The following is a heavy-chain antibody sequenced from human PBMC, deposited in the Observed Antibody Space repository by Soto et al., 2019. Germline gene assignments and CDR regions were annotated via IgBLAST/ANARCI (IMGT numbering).Heavy chain of an antibody. CDR2: IVVGSGNT. V-gene: IGHV1-58*02. J-gene: IGHJ6*03. CDR1: GFTFTSSA. D-gene: IGHD2-2*01. Sequence: ASVKVSCKASGFTFTSSAMQWVRQARGQRLEWIGWIVVGSGNTNYARKFQERVTIPRDMSTSKAYMELSSLRSEDTAVYYCAAIPVVFDIVVVPAAMGMDVWGKGTTVTVSS. CDR3: AAIPVVFDIVVVPAAMGMDV.